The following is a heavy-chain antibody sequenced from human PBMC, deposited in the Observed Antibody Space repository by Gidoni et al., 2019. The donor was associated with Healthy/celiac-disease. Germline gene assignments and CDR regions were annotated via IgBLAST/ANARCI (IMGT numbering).Heavy chain of an antibody. Sequence: EVQLVESGGVLVQPGRSLRLPCAATGFPFDDYAMHWVRQAPGKGLAWVSGISWNSGSICYADSVKGRFTISRDNAKNSLYLQMNSLRAEDTALYYCAKDMGSSIADPFDYWGQGTLVTVSS. CDR2: ISWNSGSI. CDR3: AKDMGSSIADPFDY. D-gene: IGHD6-6*01. J-gene: IGHJ4*02. CDR1: GFPFDDYA. V-gene: IGHV3-9*01.